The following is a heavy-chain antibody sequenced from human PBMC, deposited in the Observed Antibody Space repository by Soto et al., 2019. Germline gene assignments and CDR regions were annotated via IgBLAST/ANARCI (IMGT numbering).Heavy chain of an antibody. Sequence: SETLSLTCAVYGGSFGGYYWSWIRQPPGKGMERIGEINHSGSTNYNPSLKSRVTISVDTSKNQFSLKLSSVTAAATAVYYCARAGRSGGIVVVVAATPVSWFDPWGPGTLVTVSS. V-gene: IGHV4-34*01. CDR1: GGSFGGYY. CDR2: INHSGST. CDR3: ARAGRSGGIVVVVAATPVSWFDP. J-gene: IGHJ5*02. D-gene: IGHD2-15*01.